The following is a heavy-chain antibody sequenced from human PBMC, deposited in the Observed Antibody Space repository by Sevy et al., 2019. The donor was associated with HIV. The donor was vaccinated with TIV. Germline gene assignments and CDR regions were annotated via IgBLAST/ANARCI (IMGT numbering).Heavy chain of an antibody. Sequence: GESLKISCAASGFTFSTHAMHWVRQAPGKGLEWVAIISYDGNIEYYPDSVKGRFTISRDDSKNTLYLQMNSLRSEDTALYDCARDLGYESTGYLPLFDNWGQGTLVTVSS. CDR3: ARDLGYESTGYLPLFDN. CDR1: GFTFSTHA. CDR2: ISYDGNIE. J-gene: IGHJ4*02. V-gene: IGHV3-30-3*01. D-gene: IGHD3-22*01.